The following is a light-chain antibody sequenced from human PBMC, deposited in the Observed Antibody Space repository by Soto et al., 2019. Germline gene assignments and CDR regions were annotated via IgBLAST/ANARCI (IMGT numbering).Light chain of an antibody. CDR3: QQRSNRPTT. J-gene: IGKJ2*01. Sequence: EIVLTQSPATLSLSPGERATLSCRASQSVSSYSAWYQQKPGQAPRLLIYDASNKATGIPARFSGSGSGTDFTRTISSLEPEGFAIYFCQQRSNRPTTFGQGTKLEVK. V-gene: IGKV3-11*01. CDR1: QSVSSY. CDR2: DAS.